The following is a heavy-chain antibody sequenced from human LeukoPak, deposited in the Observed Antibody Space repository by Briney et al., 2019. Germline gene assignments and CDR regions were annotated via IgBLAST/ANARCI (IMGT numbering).Heavy chain of an antibody. CDR2: ISTSSATI. J-gene: IGHJ3*02. V-gene: IGHV3-48*04. CDR1: GFTFSSYA. CDR3: ARDFIRYCSSTSCNAFDI. Sequence: GGSLRLSCAASGFTFSSYAMNWVRQAPGKGLEWLSYISTSSATIYYADSVKGRFTISRDNAKKSLYLQMNSLRAEDTAVYYCARDFIRYCSSTSCNAFDIWGQGTMVTVSS. D-gene: IGHD2-2*01.